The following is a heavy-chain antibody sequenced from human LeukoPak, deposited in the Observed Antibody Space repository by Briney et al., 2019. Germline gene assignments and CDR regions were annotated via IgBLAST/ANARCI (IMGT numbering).Heavy chain of an antibody. CDR2: ISGSGGST. Sequence: GGSLRLSCAASGFTFSSYAMSWVRQAPGKGLEWVSAISGSGGSTYYADSVKGRFTISRDDSKNTLYLQMNSLRAEDTAVYYCAKGGFGELLGYWGQGTLVTVSS. CDR3: AKGGFGELLGY. V-gene: IGHV3-23*01. CDR1: GFTFSSYA. D-gene: IGHD3-10*01. J-gene: IGHJ4*02.